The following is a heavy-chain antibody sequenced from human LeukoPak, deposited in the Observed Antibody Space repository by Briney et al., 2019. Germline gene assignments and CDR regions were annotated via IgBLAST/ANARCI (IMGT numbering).Heavy chain of an antibody. Sequence: GGSLRLSCAASGFTFSTYWMSWVRQAPGKGLEWVANINRDGSEKYYGDSAKGRFTISRDNAENSLFLQMNSLRADDTAVYYCAKWGPYCNSNYCPALDYWGQGALVTVSS. CDR1: GFTFSTYW. V-gene: IGHV3-7*01. CDR3: AKWGPYCNSNYCPALDY. CDR2: INRDGSEK. D-gene: IGHD4-4*01. J-gene: IGHJ4*02.